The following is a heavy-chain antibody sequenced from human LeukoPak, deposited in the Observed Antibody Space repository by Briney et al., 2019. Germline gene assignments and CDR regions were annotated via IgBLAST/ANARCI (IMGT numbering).Heavy chain of an antibody. CDR1: GFTFSNYG. CDR2: IWYDGSKK. CDR3: ARSLVGMYYGSGSDTFDY. Sequence: GRPLTLSCAASGFTFSNYGMQWVRQAPGQGLEWVAVIWYDGSKKYYADSVKGRFIISRDDSKNTLYLQMNSLRAEDTAVYYCARSLVGMYYGSGSDTFDYWGQGTLVTVSS. V-gene: IGHV3-33*01. D-gene: IGHD3-10*01. J-gene: IGHJ4*02.